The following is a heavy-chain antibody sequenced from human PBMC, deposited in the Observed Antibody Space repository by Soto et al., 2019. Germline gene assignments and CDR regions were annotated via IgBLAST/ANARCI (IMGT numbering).Heavy chain of an antibody. J-gene: IGHJ5*02. Sequence: SETLSLTCTVSGGPISSNSYYWGWIRQPPGKGLEWIGSIYYSGNTYYNPSLKSRVTISVDTSKNQFSLKLSSVAAADTAVYYCARHKTDYAIPNWFDPWGQGTLVTVSS. CDR3: ARHKTDYAIPNWFDP. CDR1: GGPISSNSYY. CDR2: IYYSGNT. D-gene: IGHD4-17*01. V-gene: IGHV4-39*01.